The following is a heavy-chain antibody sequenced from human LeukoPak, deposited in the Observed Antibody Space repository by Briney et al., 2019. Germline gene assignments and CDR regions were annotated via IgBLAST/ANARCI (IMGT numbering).Heavy chain of an antibody. CDR1: GASVTTYS. CDR3: ARWDDSAWAFGT. D-gene: IGHD6-19*01. V-gene: IGHV4-4*09. J-gene: IGHJ5*02. Sequence: PSETLSLTCIVSGASVTTYSWNWLRQSPGKGLEWIGYFTLGGGGTTSYNSSLKSRVTISRGTSKNQLSLKLTSVTDADTAVYYCARWDDSAWAFGTWGPGTLVTVSS. CDR2: FTLGGGGTT.